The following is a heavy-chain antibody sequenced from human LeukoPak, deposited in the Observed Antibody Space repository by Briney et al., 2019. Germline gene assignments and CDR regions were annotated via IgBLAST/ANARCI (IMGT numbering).Heavy chain of an antibody. CDR2: INPSGGST. Sequence: ASVKVSCKASGYTFTSYYMHWVRQAPGQGLELMGIINPSGGSTSYTQKFQGRVTMTRDTSTTTVYMELSRLRSQDTAVYSCARHKEVGDYYYFDYWGQGTLVTVSS. CDR1: GYTFTSYY. D-gene: IGHD2/OR15-2a*01. V-gene: IGHV1-46*01. CDR3: ARHKEVGDYYYFDY. J-gene: IGHJ4*02.